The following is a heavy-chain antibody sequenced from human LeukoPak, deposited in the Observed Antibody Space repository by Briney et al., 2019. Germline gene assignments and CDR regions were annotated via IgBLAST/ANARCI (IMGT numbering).Heavy chain of an antibody. CDR3: AKGYLAAAFDY. CDR2: IYSGGST. J-gene: IGHJ4*02. D-gene: IGHD6-13*01. Sequence: GGSLRLSCAASGFTVSNSYMSWVRKAPGKGLEWVSVIYSGGSTYYADSVKGRFTISRDNSKNTLYLQMNSLRAEDTAVYYCAKGYLAAAFDYWGQGTLVTVSS. V-gene: IGHV3-53*01. CDR1: GFTVSNSY.